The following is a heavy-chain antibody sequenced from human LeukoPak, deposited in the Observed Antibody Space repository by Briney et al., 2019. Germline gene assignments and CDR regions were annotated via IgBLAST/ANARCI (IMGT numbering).Heavy chain of an antibody. CDR2: INPNSGGT. Sequence: ASVKVSCKASGYTFTGYYMHWVRQAPGQGLEWMGWINPNSGGTNYAQKFQGRVTMTRDTSISTAYMELSRLRSDDTAVYYCARDQTSSSSLGYYYYYMDAWGKGTTVTVSS. CDR1: GYTFTGYY. V-gene: IGHV1-2*02. D-gene: IGHD6-6*01. J-gene: IGHJ6*03. CDR3: ARDQTSSSSLGYYYYYMDA.